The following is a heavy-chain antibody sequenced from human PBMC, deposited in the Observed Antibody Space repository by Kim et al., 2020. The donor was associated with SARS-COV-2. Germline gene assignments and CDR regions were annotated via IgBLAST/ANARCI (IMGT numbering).Heavy chain of an antibody. D-gene: IGHD5-18*01. V-gene: IGHV3-53*01. Sequence: GSLRLSCAASGFPVSSNYMSWVRQASGKGLEWVSVIYSGGSTYYADSVKGRFTISGDNSKKTLHLQMSSLRAEDTAVYYCARAAGYTYAMDVWGQGTTVTVSS. CDR1: GFPVSSNY. CDR3: ARAAGYTYAMDV. CDR2: IYSGGST. J-gene: IGHJ6*02.